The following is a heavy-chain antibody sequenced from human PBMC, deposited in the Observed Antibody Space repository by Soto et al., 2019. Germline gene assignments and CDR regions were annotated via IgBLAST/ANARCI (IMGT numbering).Heavy chain of an antibody. Sequence: RRLSCAASGFTFSNYAMNWVRQAPGKGLEWVSGISGSGGSTYYADSVKGRFTISRDNSKNTLNLQMNSLRAEDTAVYYCAKDQYSYYDSSGYYRYDYWGQGTLVNV. CDR2: ISGSGGST. CDR3: AKDQYSYYDSSGYYRYDY. CDR1: GFTFSNYA. D-gene: IGHD3-22*01. V-gene: IGHV3-23*01. J-gene: IGHJ4*02.